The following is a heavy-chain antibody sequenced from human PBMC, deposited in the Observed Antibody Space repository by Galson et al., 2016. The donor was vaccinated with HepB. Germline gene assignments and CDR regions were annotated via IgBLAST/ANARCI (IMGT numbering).Heavy chain of an antibody. CDR3: TTGEWGVGPTYQYYYYGMDV. D-gene: IGHD1-26*01. CDR2: INSDGSST. Sequence: SLRLSCAASGFTLSSFWMHWVRQAPGKGLVWVSRINSDGSSTGYADSVKGRFTTSRDNAKNTLYLQMNSLKTEDTAVYYCTTGEWGVGPTYQYYYYGMDVWGQGTPVTVSS. V-gene: IGHV3-74*01. J-gene: IGHJ6*02. CDR1: GFTLSSFW.